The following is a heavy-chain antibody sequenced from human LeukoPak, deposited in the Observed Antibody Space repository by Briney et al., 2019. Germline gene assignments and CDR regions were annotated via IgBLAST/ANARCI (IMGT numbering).Heavy chain of an antibody. D-gene: IGHD6-13*01. CDR2: IYSGGST. V-gene: IGHV3-66*02. CDR1: GFTVSSNY. CDR3: ARVGGIAARQELDY. Sequence: GGSLRLSCAASGFTVSSNYMSWVRQAPGKGLEWVSVIYSGGSTYYADSVKGRFTISRDNSKNTLYLQMNSLRAGDTAVYYCARVGGIAARQELDYWGRGTLVTVSS. J-gene: IGHJ4*02.